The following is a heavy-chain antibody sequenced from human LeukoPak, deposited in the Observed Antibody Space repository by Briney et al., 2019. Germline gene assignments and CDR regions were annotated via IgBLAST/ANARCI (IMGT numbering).Heavy chain of an antibody. CDR1: GGSISSYY. CDR3: ARAYDYYDSLS. Sequence: PSKTLSLTCTVSGGSISSYYWSWIRQPPGKGLEWIGYIYYSGSTNYNPSLKSRVTISVDTSKNQFSLKLSSVTAADTAVYYCARAYDYYDSLSWGQGTLVTVSS. D-gene: IGHD3-22*01. J-gene: IGHJ5*02. CDR2: IYYSGST. V-gene: IGHV4-59*01.